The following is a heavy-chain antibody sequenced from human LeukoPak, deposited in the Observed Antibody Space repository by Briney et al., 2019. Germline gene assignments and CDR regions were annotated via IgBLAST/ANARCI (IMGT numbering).Heavy chain of an antibody. J-gene: IGHJ3*02. Sequence: GGSLRLSCAASGFTFSSYEMNWVRQAPGKGLEWVSYISSSGSTIYYADSVKGRFTISRDNSKNTLYLQMNSLRAEDTAVYYCAKFFTGEYVRAFDIWGQGTMVTVSS. V-gene: IGHV3-48*03. CDR3: AKFFTGEYVRAFDI. CDR2: ISSSGSTI. CDR1: GFTFSSYE. D-gene: IGHD3-10*02.